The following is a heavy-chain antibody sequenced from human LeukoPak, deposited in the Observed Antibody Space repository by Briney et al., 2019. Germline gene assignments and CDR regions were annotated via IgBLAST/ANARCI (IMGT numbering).Heavy chain of an antibody. D-gene: IGHD3-22*01. CDR1: GFTFSTYG. V-gene: IGHV3-33*01. J-gene: IGHJ4*02. CDR2: IWYDGSNN. CDR3: ARDQDYFDSSGYHEY. Sequence: GGSLRLSCAAPGFTFSTYGMYWVRQAPGKGLEWLAVIWYDGSNNYYADSVRGRFTISRDNSKNTLYLQMSSLRAEDTAVYYCARDQDYFDSSGYHEYWGQGTLVTVSS.